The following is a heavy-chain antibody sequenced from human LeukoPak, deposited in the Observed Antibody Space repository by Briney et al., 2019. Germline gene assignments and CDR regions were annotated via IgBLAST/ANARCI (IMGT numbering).Heavy chain of an antibody. CDR2: IYYSGST. J-gene: IGHJ5*02. Sequence: SETLSLTCTVSGGSISTFYWSWIRQPPGKGLEWIGYIYYSGSTNYNPSLKSRVTISVDTSKNQFSLKLSSVTAADTAVYYCARVRDYGDYAANWFDPWGQGTLVIVSS. V-gene: IGHV4-59*01. CDR1: GGSISTFY. D-gene: IGHD4-17*01. CDR3: ARVRDYGDYAANWFDP.